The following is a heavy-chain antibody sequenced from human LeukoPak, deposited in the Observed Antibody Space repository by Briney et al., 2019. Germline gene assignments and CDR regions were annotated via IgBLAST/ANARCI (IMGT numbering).Heavy chain of an antibody. D-gene: IGHD2-2*01. CDR3: ARGSGGGYCSSTSCYWFDP. J-gene: IGHJ5*02. V-gene: IGHV4-59*08. CDR2: INHSGNT. Sequence: SETLSLTCTVSGDSISSYYWSWIRQPPGKGLEWIGYINHSGNTNYNPSLKSRVTISVDTSNQFSLKLSSVTAADTAVYYCARGSGGGYCSSTSCYWFDPWGQGTLVTVSS. CDR1: GDSISSYY.